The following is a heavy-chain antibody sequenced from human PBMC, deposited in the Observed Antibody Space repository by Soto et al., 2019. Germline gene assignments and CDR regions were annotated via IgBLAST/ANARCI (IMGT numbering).Heavy chain of an antibody. J-gene: IGHJ4*01. CDR3: AREKFRGVINAFDY. CDR1: GDSISSGGYY. V-gene: IGHV4-31*03. CDR2: IYYSGST. D-gene: IGHD3-10*01. Sequence: QVQLQESGPGLVKPSQTLSLTCTVSGDSISSGGYYWSWIRQHPGKGLEWIGYIYYSGSTYYNPSLKSRVAISLDTSKNQLSLRLSSVTAADTAVYYCAREKFRGVINAFDYLGQGTLVTVSP.